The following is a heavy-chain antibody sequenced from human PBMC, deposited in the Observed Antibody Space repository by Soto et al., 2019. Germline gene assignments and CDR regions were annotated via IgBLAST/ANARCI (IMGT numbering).Heavy chain of an antibody. D-gene: IGHD2-15*01. CDR3: ARYRREAVAGYTLDN. J-gene: IGHJ4*02. CDR1: GDSINSNF. CDR2: VYNSGST. Sequence: SGSMALTCAASGDSINSNFWTWIRQHPGKGLEWIGYVYNSGSTNYNPSLKSRVTISEDTSKSQFSLKVNSMTAADTAVYYCARYRREAVAGYTLDNWGQGILVTVSS. V-gene: IGHV4-59*07.